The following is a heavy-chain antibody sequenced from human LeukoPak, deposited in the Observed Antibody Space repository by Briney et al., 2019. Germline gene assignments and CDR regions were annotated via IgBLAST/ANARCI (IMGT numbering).Heavy chain of an antibody. CDR1: GFPSSSYG. D-gene: IGHD3-10*01. CDR2: ISNDGSNT. V-gene: IGHV3-30*18. Sequence: PGRSLRLSCAASGFPSSSYGMHWVRQAPGKGLEWVAGISNDGSNTYYAESVNGRFTISRDNSKNTLYLLLNTLRGEDTAVYYCAKEMGSRSSLFYSDYWGQGILLTVSS. J-gene: IGHJ4*02. CDR3: AKEMGSRSSLFYSDY.